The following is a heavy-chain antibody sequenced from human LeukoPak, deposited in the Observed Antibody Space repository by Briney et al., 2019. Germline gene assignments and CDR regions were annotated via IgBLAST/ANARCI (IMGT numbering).Heavy chain of an antibody. Sequence: SETLSLTCTVSAGSISNYYWSWIRQPPGKGLEWIGYIYYSGSTNYNPSLKSRVTISVDTSKNQFSLKLSSVTAADTAVYYCARGGYYGSGNDFRFDPWGQGTLVTVSS. CDR3: ARGGYYGSGNDFRFDP. CDR1: AGSISNYY. J-gene: IGHJ5*02. V-gene: IGHV4-59*01. CDR2: IYYSGST. D-gene: IGHD3-10*01.